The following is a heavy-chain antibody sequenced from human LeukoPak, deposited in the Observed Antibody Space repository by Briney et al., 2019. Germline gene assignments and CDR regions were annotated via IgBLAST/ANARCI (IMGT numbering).Heavy chain of an antibody. J-gene: IGHJ4*02. D-gene: IGHD3-22*01. V-gene: IGHV4-39*01. CDR1: GGSISSSSYY. CDR3: ASLFDYYDSSGYRTPPFDY. CDR2: IYYSGGT. Sequence: SETLSLTCTVSGGSISSSSYYWGWIRQPPGKGLEWIGSIYYSGGTYYNPSLKSRVTISVDTSKNQFSLKLSSVTAADTAVYYCASLFDYYDSSGYRTPPFDYWGQGTLVTVSS.